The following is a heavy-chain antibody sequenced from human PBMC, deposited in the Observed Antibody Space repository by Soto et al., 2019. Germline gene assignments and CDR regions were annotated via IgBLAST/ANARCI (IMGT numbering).Heavy chain of an antibody. J-gene: IGHJ6*02. D-gene: IGHD3-10*01. CDR1: GFTFSSYA. CDR2: ISGSGGST. V-gene: IGHV3-23*01. Sequence: GGSLRLSCAASGFTFSSYAMSWVRQAPGKGLEWVSAISGSGGSTYYADSVKGRFTISRDNSKNTLYLQMNSLRAEDTAVYYCARKILWFGELLYYYYYGMDVWGQGTTVTVSS. CDR3: ARKILWFGELLYYYYYGMDV.